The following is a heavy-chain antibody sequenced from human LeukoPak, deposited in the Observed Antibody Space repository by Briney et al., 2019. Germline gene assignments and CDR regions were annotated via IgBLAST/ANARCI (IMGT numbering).Heavy chain of an antibody. D-gene: IGHD4/OR15-4a*01. Sequence: PGGSLRLSCAASGFTFSSYAMSWVRQAPGKGLEWVSAISGSGGSTYYADSVKGRFTISRDNAKNSLYLQMNSLRAEDTAVYYCASLSLTTDNDPLDYWGQGTLVTVSS. CDR2: ISGSGGST. J-gene: IGHJ4*02. V-gene: IGHV3-23*01. CDR3: ASLSLTTDNDPLDY. CDR1: GFTFSSYA.